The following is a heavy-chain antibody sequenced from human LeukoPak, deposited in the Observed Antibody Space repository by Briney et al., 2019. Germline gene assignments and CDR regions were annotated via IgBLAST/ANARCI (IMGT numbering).Heavy chain of an antibody. CDR3: ARGGIYCSSTSCPWYYFDY. CDR2: ISGSGGST. Sequence: GGSLRLSCAASGFTFSSYAMSWVRQAPGKGLEWVSAISGSGGSTYYADSVKGRFTISRDNAKNSLYLQMNSLRAEDTAVYYCARGGIYCSSTSCPWYYFDYWGQGTLVTVSS. V-gene: IGHV3-23*01. CDR1: GFTFSSYA. D-gene: IGHD2-2*01. J-gene: IGHJ4*02.